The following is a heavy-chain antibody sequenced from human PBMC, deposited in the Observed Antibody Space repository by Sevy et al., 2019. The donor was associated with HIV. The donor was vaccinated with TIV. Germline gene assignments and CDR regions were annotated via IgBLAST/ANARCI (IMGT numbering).Heavy chain of an antibody. CDR3: ARFLSTSYYYYNAMDV. CDR2: MSPNSGNT. Sequence: ASVKVSCRASGYTFTYYDINWVRQATGQGLEWMGWMSPNSGNTDYAQKFQGRVTMTRNTSISTAYMELSSLRSEDTAVYYCARFLSTSYYYYNAMDVWGQGTTVTVSS. J-gene: IGHJ6*02. D-gene: IGHD3-3*02. CDR1: GYTFTYYD. V-gene: IGHV1-8*01.